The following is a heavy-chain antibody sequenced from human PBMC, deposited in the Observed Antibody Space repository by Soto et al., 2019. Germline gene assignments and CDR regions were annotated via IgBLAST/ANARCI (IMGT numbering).Heavy chain of an antibody. J-gene: IGHJ6*03. CDR1: GYTFTSYG. CDR3: ARVLLGFGEPYYYYSMDV. CDR2: ISAYNGNT. V-gene: IGHV1-18*01. D-gene: IGHD3-10*01. Sequence: EASAKVSCKASGYTFTSYGISWVRQAPGQGLEWMGWISAYNGNTNYAQKLQGRVTMTTDTSTSTAYMELRSLRSDDTAVYYCARVLLGFGEPYYYYSMDVGGKGTTVPVSS.